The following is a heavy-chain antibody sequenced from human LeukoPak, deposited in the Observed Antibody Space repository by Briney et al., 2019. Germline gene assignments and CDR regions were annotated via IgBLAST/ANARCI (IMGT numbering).Heavy chain of an antibody. J-gene: IGHJ6*03. CDR2: ISSNGGST. V-gene: IGHV3-64*01. D-gene: IGHD3-9*01. CDR3: ARADYDILTRHYYYMDV. Sequence: GGSLRLSCAASGFTFSSYAMHWVRQAPGKGLEYVSAISSNGGSTYYANSVKGRVTISRDNSKNTLYLQMGSLRAEDMAVYYCARADYDILTRHYYYMDVWGKGTTVTVSS. CDR1: GFTFSSYA.